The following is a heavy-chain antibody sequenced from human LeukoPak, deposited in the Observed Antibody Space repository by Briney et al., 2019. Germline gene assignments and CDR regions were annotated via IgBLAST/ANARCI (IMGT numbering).Heavy chain of an antibody. J-gene: IGHJ4*02. CDR2: FDPEDGET. V-gene: IGHV1-24*01. D-gene: IGHD1-1*01. CDR3: ARGQKLCNWNDELLDY. Sequence: ASVKVSCKVSGYTLTELSMHWVRQAPGKGLEWMGGFDPEDGETIYAQKFQGRVTMTEDTSTDTAYMELSSLRSEDTAVYYCARGQKLCNWNDELLDYWGQGTLVTVSS. CDR1: GYTLTELS.